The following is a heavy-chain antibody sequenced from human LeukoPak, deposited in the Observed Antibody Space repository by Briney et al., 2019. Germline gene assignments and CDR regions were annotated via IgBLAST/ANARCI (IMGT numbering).Heavy chain of an antibody. J-gene: IGHJ5*02. CDR2: ISGSGDST. D-gene: IGHD6-13*01. CDR1: GFTFSSYA. V-gene: IGHV3-23*01. Sequence: GGSLRLSCAASGFTFSSYAMRWVRQAPGKGLEWVSSISGSGDSTYYADSVKGRFTTSRDNSKNTLYLQMNSLRAEDTAVYYCAKLQYNNIWGYNWFDPWGQGTLVTVSS. CDR3: AKLQYNNIWGYNWFDP.